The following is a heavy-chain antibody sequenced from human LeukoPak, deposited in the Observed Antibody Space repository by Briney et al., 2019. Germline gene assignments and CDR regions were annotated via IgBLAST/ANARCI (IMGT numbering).Heavy chain of an antibody. CDR1: GYTFTGYY. D-gene: IGHD3-22*01. V-gene: IGHV1-2*02. CDR3: AILGHYYDRRDAFDI. CDR2: INPNSGGT. Sequence: ASVKVSCKASGYTFTGYYMHWVRQAPGQGLEWMEWINPNSGGTNYAQKFQGRVTMTRDTSISTAYMELSRLRSDDTAVYYCAILGHYYDRRDAFDIWGQGTMVTVSS. J-gene: IGHJ3*02.